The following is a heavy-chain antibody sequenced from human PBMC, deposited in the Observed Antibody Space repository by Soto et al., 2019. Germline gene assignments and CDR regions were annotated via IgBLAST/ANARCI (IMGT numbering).Heavy chain of an antibody. CDR3: ARDRGRRIAARPEYYFDY. CDR1: GYTFTSYY. Sequence: ASVKVSCKASGYTFTSYYMHWVRQAPGQGLDWMGIINPSGGSTSYAQKFQGRVTMTRDTSTSTVYMELSSLRSEDTAVYYCARDRGRRIAARPEYYFDYWGQGTLVTGST. D-gene: IGHD6-6*01. J-gene: IGHJ4*02. CDR2: INPSGGST. V-gene: IGHV1-46*01.